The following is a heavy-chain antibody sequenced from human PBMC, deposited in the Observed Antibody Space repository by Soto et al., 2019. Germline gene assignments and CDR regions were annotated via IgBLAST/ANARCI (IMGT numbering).Heavy chain of an antibody. Sequence: QVQLVQSGAEVKKPGSSVKVSCKASGGTFSSYTISWVRQAPGQGLEWMGRIIPILGIANYAQKFQGRVPIPADKSTSTAYMELSSLRSEDTAVYYCARDVPVIKMVPAAYNLFDPWGQGTLVTVSS. CDR3: ARDVPVIKMVPAAYNLFDP. CDR1: GGTFSSYT. D-gene: IGHD2-2*01. V-gene: IGHV1-69*08. CDR2: IIPILGIA. J-gene: IGHJ5*02.